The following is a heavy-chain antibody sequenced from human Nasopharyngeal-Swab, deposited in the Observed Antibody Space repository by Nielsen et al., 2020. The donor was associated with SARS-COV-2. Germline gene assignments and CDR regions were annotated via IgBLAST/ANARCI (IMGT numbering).Heavy chain of an antibody. V-gene: IGHV3-7*01. J-gene: IGHJ5*02. CDR3: AREAHDYSNYRRGTEWFDP. Sequence: GGSLRLSCAVSGFNFSCYSMSWVRQAPGKGLEWLATIKQGGGETYYVDSVKGRFTISSDNSKNSVYLQINSLRAEDTAVYYCAREAHDYSNYRRGTEWFDPWGQGTLVTVSS. CDR2: IKQGGGET. D-gene: IGHD4-11*01. CDR1: GFNFSCYS.